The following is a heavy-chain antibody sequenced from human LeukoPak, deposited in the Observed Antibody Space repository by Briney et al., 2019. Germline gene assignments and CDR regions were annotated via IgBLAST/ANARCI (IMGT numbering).Heavy chain of an antibody. CDR3: ARRFSLFDP. Sequence: SETLSLTCTVSGGSISSYYWSWIRQPPGKGLEWIGYIYYSGSTNYNPSLKSRVTISVDTSKNQFSLKLSSVSAADTAVYYCARRFSLFDPWGQGTLVTVSS. CDR2: IYYSGST. CDR1: GGSISSYY. D-gene: IGHD2-15*01. J-gene: IGHJ5*02. V-gene: IGHV4-59*01.